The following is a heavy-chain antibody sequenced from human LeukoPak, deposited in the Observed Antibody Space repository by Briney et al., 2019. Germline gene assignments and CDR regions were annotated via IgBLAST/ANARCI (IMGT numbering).Heavy chain of an antibody. CDR3: TTDLGYYGSGTSEGWEGY. Sequence: GGSLRLSCAASGFTFRDAWMTWVRQAPGKGLEWVGRIRSKTDGGTTDYAVSVQGRFTISRDDSKNTLYLQMSSLKTEDTAVYYCTTDLGYYGSGTSEGWEGYWGQGTLVTVSS. CDR1: GFTFRDAW. D-gene: IGHD3-10*01. CDR2: IRSKTDGGTT. V-gene: IGHV3-15*01. J-gene: IGHJ4*02.